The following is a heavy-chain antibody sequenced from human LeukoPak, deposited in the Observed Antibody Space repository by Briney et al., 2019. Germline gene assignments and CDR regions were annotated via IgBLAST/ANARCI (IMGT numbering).Heavy chain of an antibody. J-gene: IGHJ4*02. V-gene: IGHV3-21*01. CDR1: GFTFSSYS. Sequence: PGGSLRLSCAASGFTFSSYSMNWVRQAPGKGLEWVSSISSSSSYIYYADSVKGRFTISRDNAKNSLYLQMNSLRAEGTAVYYCARSTGDYDILTGFYYFDYWGQGTLVTVSS. CDR3: ARSTGDYDILTGFYYFDY. D-gene: IGHD3-9*01. CDR2: ISSSSSYI.